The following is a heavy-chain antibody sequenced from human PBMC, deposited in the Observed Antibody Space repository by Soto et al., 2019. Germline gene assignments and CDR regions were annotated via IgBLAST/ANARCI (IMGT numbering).Heavy chain of an antibody. D-gene: IGHD3-16*01. J-gene: IGHJ4*02. CDR2: INSDGSSI. V-gene: IGHV3-74*01. CDR3: ATSISVGGGG. CDR1: VFTFSSYW. Sequence: WWSLRLSCAASVFTFSSYWMHWFRQAPGKGLVWVSRINSDGSSIRYADSVKGRFTISRDNAKNTLYLQMNNLRADDTAVYYCATSISVGGGGWGQGTLVTVSS.